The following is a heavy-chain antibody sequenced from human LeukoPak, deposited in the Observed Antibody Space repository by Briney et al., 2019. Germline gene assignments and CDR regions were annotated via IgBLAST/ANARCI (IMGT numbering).Heavy chain of an antibody. CDR3: ARVDTAMVGDYYGMDV. J-gene: IGHJ6*02. Sequence: SETLSLTCTVSGGSISSYSWSWIRQPPGKGLEWIGYIYYSGSTNYNPSLKSRVTISVDTSKNQFSLKLSSVTAADTAVYYCARVDTAMVGDYYGMDVWGQGTTVTVSS. V-gene: IGHV4-59*01. CDR1: GGSISSYS. D-gene: IGHD5-18*01. CDR2: IYYSGST.